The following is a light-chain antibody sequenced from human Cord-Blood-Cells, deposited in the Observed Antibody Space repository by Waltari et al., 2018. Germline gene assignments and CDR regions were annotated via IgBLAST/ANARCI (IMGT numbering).Light chain of an antibody. V-gene: IGKV1-39*01. CDR1: QSISSY. J-gene: IGKJ1*01. CDR3: QQSYSTPPT. Sequence: DIQMTQSPSSLPASVGDRXXXTCRASQSISSYLNWYQQKPGKAPKLLIYAASSLQSGVPSRFSGSGSGTDFTLTISSLQPEDFATYYCQQSYSTPPTFGQGTKVEIK. CDR2: AAS.